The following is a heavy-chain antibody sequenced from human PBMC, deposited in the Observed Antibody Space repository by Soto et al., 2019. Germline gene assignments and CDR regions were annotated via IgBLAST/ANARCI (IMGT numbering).Heavy chain of an antibody. V-gene: IGHV4-39*01. CDR2: IYYSGST. J-gene: IGHJ4*02. D-gene: IGHD6-13*01. CDR3: ARIKNRIAAAGTDFDY. CDR1: GGSISSSSYY. Sequence: PSETLSLTCTVSGGSISSSSYYWGWIRQPPGKGLEWIGSIYYSGSTYYNPSLKSRVTISVDTSKNQFSLKLSSVTAADTAVYYCARIKNRIAAAGTDFDYWGQGTLVTVSS.